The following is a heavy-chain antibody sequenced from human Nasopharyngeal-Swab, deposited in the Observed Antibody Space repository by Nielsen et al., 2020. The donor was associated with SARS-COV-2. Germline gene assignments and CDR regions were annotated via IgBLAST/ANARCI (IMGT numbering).Heavy chain of an antibody. D-gene: IGHD3-22*01. J-gene: IGHJ4*02. CDR3: ARQPDRYYYDSSGYSDY. Sequence: WIRQPPGKGLEWIGEIYHSGSTNYNPSLKSRVTIPVDKSKNQFSLKLSSVTAADTAVYYCARQPDRYYYDSSGYSDYWGQGTLVTVSS. V-gene: IGHV4-4*02. CDR2: IYHSGST.